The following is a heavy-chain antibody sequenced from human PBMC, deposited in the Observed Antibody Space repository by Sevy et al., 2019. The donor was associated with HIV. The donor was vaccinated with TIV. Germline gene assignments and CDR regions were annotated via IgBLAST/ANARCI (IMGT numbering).Heavy chain of an antibody. CDR3: ARRSYDTNGYPQYFFDS. D-gene: IGHD3-22*01. J-gene: IGHJ4*02. Sequence: GESLKISCKASGYRFTSYWIGWVRQMPGKGLQWMGIIYPDDSDTRYSPSFQGQVIISADKSINTDYLQWSSLKASDTAMYFCARRSYDTNGYPQYFFDSWGQGTLVTVSS. CDR2: IYPDDSDT. CDR1: GYRFTSYW. V-gene: IGHV5-51*01.